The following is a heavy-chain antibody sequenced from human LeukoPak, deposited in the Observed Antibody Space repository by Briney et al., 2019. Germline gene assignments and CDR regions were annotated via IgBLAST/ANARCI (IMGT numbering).Heavy chain of an antibody. J-gene: IGHJ3*02. CDR1: GFTFSSYA. V-gene: IGHV3-23*01. Sequence: GGSLRLSCAASGFTFSSYAMSWVRQAPGKGLEGASAISGSGGSTYYADSVKGRFTISRDNSKNTLYLQMNSLRAEDTAVYYCAKAYYYDFWSGYSDDAFDIWGQGTMVTVSS. D-gene: IGHD3-3*01. CDR3: AKAYYYDFWSGYSDDAFDI. CDR2: ISGSGGST.